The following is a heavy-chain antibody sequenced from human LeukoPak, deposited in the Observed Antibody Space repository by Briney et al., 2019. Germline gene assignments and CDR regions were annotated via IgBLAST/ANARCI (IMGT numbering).Heavy chain of an antibody. V-gene: IGHV3-23*01. CDR3: AKGNYDFWSGYYIIDY. CDR2: ISGSGGST. CDR1: GFTFSSYA. Sequence: GGSLRLSCAASGFTFSSYAMSWVRQAPGKGLEWVSAISGSGGSTYYADSVKGRFTISRDNSKNTLYLQMNSLGAEDTAVYYCAKGNYDFWSGYYIIDYWGQGTLVTVSS. D-gene: IGHD3-3*01. J-gene: IGHJ4*02.